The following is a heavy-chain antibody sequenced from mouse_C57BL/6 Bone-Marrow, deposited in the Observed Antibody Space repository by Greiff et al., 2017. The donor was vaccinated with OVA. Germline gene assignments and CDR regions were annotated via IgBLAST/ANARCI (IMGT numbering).Heavy chain of an antibody. CDR3: ARWGTTVVPLYV. CDR1: GFTFTDYY. V-gene: IGHV7-3*01. J-gene: IGHJ1*03. CDR2: IRNKANGYTT. D-gene: IGHD1-1*01. Sequence: EVQLVESGGGLVQPGGSLSLSCAASGFTFTDYYMSWVRQPPGKALEWLGFIRNKANGYTTEYSASVKGRFTISRDNSQSILYLQMNALRAEDSATYYCARWGTTVVPLYVWGTGTTVTVSS.